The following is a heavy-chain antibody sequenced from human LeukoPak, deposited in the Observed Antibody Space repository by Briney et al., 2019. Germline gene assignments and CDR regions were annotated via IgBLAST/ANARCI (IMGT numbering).Heavy chain of an antibody. CDR2: IYWDDDK. D-gene: IGHD4-17*01. CDR3: AHRAYGDWLPDAFDI. Sequence: SGPTLVKPTQTLTLTCTFSGFSLSTSGVGVGWIRQPPGKALEWLALIYWDDDKRYSPSLKSRLTITKDTSKSQVVLTMTNMDPVDTATYYCAHRAYGDWLPDAFDIWGQGTMVTVSS. V-gene: IGHV2-5*02. CDR1: GFSLSTSGVG. J-gene: IGHJ3*02.